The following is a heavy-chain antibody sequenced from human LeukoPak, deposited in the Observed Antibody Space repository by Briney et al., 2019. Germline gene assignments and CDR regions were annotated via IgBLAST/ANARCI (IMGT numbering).Heavy chain of an antibody. J-gene: IGHJ4*02. CDR2: ITDSSTST. Sequence: GGSLRLSCAASGFTFNNYVMNWVRQAPGKGLEWVSAITDSSTSTYYADSVKGRFTISRHNSKNTLYLQMNSLRAEDTAVYYCAREGPRQWEVFDYWGQGTLVTVSS. V-gene: IGHV3-23*01. D-gene: IGHD1-26*01. CDR3: AREGPRQWEVFDY. CDR1: GFTFNNYV.